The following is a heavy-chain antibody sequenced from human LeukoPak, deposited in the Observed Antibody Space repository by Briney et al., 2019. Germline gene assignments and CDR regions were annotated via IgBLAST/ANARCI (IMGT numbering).Heavy chain of an antibody. Sequence: ASVKVSCKVSGYTLTELSMHWVPQAPGKGLEWMGGFDPEDGETIYAQKFQGRVTMTEDTSTDTAYMELSSLRSEATAVYYSATAILHENEMGELSFWGQGTLVTVSS. CDR3: ATAILHENEMGELSF. CDR1: GYTLTELS. J-gene: IGHJ4*02. D-gene: IGHD3-16*02. V-gene: IGHV1-24*01. CDR2: FDPEDGET.